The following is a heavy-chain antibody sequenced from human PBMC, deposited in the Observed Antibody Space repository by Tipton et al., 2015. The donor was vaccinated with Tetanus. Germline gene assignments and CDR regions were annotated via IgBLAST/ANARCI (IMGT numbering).Heavy chain of an antibody. V-gene: IGHV4-59*01. J-gene: IGHJ5*02. D-gene: IGHD6-6*01. CDR3: ARVGLVMAARRRNWFDP. CDR1: GGSISSFY. Sequence: TLSLTCTVSGGSISSFYWSWIRQHPGKGLEWIGYIYYSGSTNYNPSLKSRVTISVDTSKNQFSLKLSSVTAADTAVYYCARVGLVMAARRRNWFDPWGQGTLVTVSS. CDR2: IYYSGST.